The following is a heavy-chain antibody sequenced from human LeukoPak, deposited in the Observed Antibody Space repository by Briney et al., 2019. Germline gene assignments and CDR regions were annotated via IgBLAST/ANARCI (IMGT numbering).Heavy chain of an antibody. J-gene: IGHJ4*02. Sequence: ASVKVSCKASGYTFINNWMHWVRQAPGQGLEWVGLINPTGTTTLYAQKFQGRVTITRNTSISTAYMELSSLRSEDTAVYYCARSYPPAQYCSGGSCYSTFDYWGQGTLVTVSS. D-gene: IGHD2-15*01. CDR2: INPTGTTT. V-gene: IGHV1-46*01. CDR1: GYTFINNW. CDR3: ARSYPPAQYCSGGSCYSTFDY.